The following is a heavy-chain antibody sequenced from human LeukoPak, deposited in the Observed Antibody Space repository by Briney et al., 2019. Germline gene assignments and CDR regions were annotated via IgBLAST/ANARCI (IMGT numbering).Heavy chain of an antibody. D-gene: IGHD4-17*01. V-gene: IGHV4-34*01. Sequence: SETLSLTCAVYGGSFSGYYWSWIRQPPGKGLEWIGEINHSGSTNYNPSLKSRVSISVDTSKNQGSRTPSSVTAAGTAVYYCARGQGDYAYYFYYYMDVWGKGTTVTVSS. CDR2: INHSGST. CDR1: GGSFSGYY. CDR3: ARGQGDYAYYFYYYMDV. J-gene: IGHJ6*03.